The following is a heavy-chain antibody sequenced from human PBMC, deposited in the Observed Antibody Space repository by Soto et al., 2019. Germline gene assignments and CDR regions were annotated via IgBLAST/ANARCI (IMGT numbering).Heavy chain of an antibody. CDR2: ISAYNGNT. V-gene: IGHV1-18*01. CDR1: GYTFTSYG. D-gene: IGHD2-2*01. J-gene: IGHJ6*02. Sequence: ASVKVSCKASGYTFTSYGISWVRQAPGQGLEWMGWISAYNGNTNYAQKLQGRVTMTTDTSTSTAYMELRSLRSDDTAVYYCARGGIVVVPASGMDYYYGMDVWGQGTTVTVSS. CDR3: ARGGIVVVPASGMDYYYGMDV.